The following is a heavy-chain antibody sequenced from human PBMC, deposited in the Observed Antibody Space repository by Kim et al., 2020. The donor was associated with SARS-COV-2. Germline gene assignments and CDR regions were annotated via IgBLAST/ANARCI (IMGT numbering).Heavy chain of an antibody. CDR3: ARLPSETLPDAFDV. CDR1: GGSLSDYY. Sequence: SETLSLTCTVSGGSLSDYYWNWIRQPPGKGLEWIGDINLSGKTTYNPSLKSRVVMSVDMSKKQFSLRMTSVTAPDTAVYYCARLPSETLPDAFDVWGQGAMVTVSS. CDR2: INLSGKT. J-gene: IGHJ3*01. V-gene: IGHV4-34*01.